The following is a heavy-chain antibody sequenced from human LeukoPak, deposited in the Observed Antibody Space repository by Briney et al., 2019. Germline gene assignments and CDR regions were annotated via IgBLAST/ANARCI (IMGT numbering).Heavy chain of an antibody. J-gene: IGHJ4*02. CDR2: INHSGST. D-gene: IGHD2/OR15-2a*01. Sequence: SETLSLTCAVYGGSFSGYYWSWIRQPPGKGLEWIGEINHSGSTNYNPSLKSRVTISVDTSKNQFSLKLSSVTAADTAAYYCARGSRIGLSRATFDYWGQGTLVTVSS. V-gene: IGHV4-34*01. CDR3: ARGSRIGLSRATFDY. CDR1: GGSFSGYY.